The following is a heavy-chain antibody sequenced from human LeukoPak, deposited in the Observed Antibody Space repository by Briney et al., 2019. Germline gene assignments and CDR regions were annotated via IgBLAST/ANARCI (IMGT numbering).Heavy chain of an antibody. D-gene: IGHD2-21*01. Sequence: GESLEISFKGSGYSFTRYWIGGVRQMPGKGLEWMGIIYPGDYDTRYSPSFQGQDTISTDKYINTAYLQWSSLKASDTAMYYCAREAIGACSLDYWGQGTLVTVSS. CDR2: IYPGDYDT. V-gene: IGHV5-51*01. CDR3: AREAIGACSLDY. J-gene: IGHJ4*02. CDR1: GYSFTRYW.